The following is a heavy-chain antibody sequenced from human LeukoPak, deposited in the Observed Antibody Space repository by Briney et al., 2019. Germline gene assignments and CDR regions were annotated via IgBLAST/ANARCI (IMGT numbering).Heavy chain of an antibody. V-gene: IGHV3-21*01. Sequence: GGSLRLSCAASGFTFGDYDMHWVRQAPGKGLEWVSSISSSGSYIYYADSVKGRFTISRDNAKNSLYLQMNSLRAEDTAVYYCARASYMAAAGTDDYWGQGTRVTVTA. CDR2: ISSSGSYI. CDR3: ARASYMAAAGTDDY. CDR1: GFTFGDYD. D-gene: IGHD6-13*01. J-gene: IGHJ4*02.